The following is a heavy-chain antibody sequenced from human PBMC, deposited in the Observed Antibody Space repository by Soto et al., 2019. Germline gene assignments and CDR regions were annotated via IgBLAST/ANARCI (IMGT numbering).Heavy chain of an antibody. V-gene: IGHV4-34*01. J-gene: IGHJ6*02. CDR2: INHSGST. D-gene: IGHD4-17*01. Sequence: PSGTLSLTCAVYGGSFSGYYWSWIRQPPGKGLEWIGEINHSGSTNYNPSLKSRVTISVDTSKNQFSLKLSSVTAADTAVYYCARGRGTTVTRTYYGMDVWGQGTTVT. CDR1: GGSFSGYY. CDR3: ARGRGTTVTRTYYGMDV.